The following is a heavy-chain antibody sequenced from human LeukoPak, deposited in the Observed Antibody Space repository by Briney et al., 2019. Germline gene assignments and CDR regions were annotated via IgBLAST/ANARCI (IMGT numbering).Heavy chain of an antibody. CDR2: IYYSGST. D-gene: IGHD6-13*01. Sequence: PSETLSLTCTVSGGSISSSSYYWGWIRQPPGKGLEWIGSIYYSGSTYYNPSLKSRVTISVDTSKNQFSLKLSSVTAADTAVYYCAKAGRRGGPYSSSWADYWGQGTLVTVSS. CDR3: AKAGRRGGPYSSSWADY. V-gene: IGHV4-39*01. CDR1: GGSISSSSYY. J-gene: IGHJ4*02.